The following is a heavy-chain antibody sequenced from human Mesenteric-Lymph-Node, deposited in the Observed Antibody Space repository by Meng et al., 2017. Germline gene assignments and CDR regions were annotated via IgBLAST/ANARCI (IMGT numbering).Heavy chain of an antibody. CDR3: ARGYSGSQPGVFDI. J-gene: IGHJ3*02. V-gene: IGHV4-31*03. D-gene: IGHD1-26*01. Sequence: SETLSLTCTVSGGSISSGGYYWSWIRQHPGKGLEWIGYIYYSGSTYYNPSLKSRVTISVDTSKNQFSLKLNSVTAADTAVYYCARGYSGSQPGVFDIWGQGTMVTVSS. CDR1: GGSISSGGYY. CDR2: IYYSGST.